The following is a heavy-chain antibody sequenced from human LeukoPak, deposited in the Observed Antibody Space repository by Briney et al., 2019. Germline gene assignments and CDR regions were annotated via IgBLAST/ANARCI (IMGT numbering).Heavy chain of an antibody. CDR2: IHHSGST. Sequence: SETLSLTCGVYGGSISGDYWSWIRQPPGKGLEWIAEIHHSGSTNYNPSLKSRVTISVDTSKNQFSLKLSSVTAADTAVYYCARLSGSRYCSSTSCYAPDYWGQGTLVTVSS. CDR3: ARLSGSRYCSSTSCYAPDY. D-gene: IGHD2-2*01. J-gene: IGHJ4*02. V-gene: IGHV4-34*01. CDR1: GGSISGDY.